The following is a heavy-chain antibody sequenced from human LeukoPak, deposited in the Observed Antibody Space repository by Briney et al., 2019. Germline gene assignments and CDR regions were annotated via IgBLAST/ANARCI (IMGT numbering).Heavy chain of an antibody. J-gene: IGHJ5*02. CDR1: GGTFSSYA. CDR2: IIPIFGTA. Sequence: SVKVSCKASGGTFSSYAISWVRQAPGQGLEWMGGIIPIFGTANYAQKFQGRVTITTDESTSTAYMELSSLRSEDTAVYYCATHLAARPGWFDPWGQGTLVTVSS. V-gene: IGHV1-69*05. D-gene: IGHD6-6*01. CDR3: ATHLAARPGWFDP.